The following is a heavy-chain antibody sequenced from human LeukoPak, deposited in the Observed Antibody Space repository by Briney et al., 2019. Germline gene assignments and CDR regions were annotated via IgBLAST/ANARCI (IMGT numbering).Heavy chain of an antibody. CDR3: ARGDYYDGGGRNWFDP. CDR2: IHPSGTT. Sequence: SETLSLTCTVSGSSMSDYYWSFIRQPAGKGLEWIGRIHPSGTTYFSPSLKSRVTMSVDTSQSQFSLRLTSMTAADTAVYFCARGDYYDGGGRNWFDPWGQGILVAVSS. J-gene: IGHJ5*02. CDR1: GSSMSDYY. D-gene: IGHD3-16*01. V-gene: IGHV4-4*07.